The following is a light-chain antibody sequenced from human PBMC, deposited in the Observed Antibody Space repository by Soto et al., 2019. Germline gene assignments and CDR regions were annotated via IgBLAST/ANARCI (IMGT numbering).Light chain of an antibody. J-gene: IGKJ1*01. CDR3: QRYNRAPRT. CDR2: AAS. V-gene: IGKV1-27*01. CDR1: QGISRY. Sequence: DFQMTQSPSSLSASVGDRVTITCRASQGISRYLAWYQQKPGKVPKLLISAASTSQSGVPSRFSGSGSGTDFTLTISSLQPEDVATYYCQRYNRAPRTFGQGTKVELK.